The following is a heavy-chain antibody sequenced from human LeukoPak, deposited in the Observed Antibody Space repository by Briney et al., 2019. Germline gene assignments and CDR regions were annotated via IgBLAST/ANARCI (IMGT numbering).Heavy chain of an antibody. J-gene: IGHJ5*02. Sequence: SETLSLTCAVSGGSISSGGYSWSWIRQPPGKGLEWIGYIYYSGSTYYNPSLKSRVTISVDTSKNQFSLKLSSVTAADTAVYYCARGQGEWLRFGPWGQGTLVTVSS. CDR2: IYYSGST. CDR3: ARGQGEWLRFGP. CDR1: GGSISSGGYS. D-gene: IGHD5-12*01. V-gene: IGHV4-30-4*07.